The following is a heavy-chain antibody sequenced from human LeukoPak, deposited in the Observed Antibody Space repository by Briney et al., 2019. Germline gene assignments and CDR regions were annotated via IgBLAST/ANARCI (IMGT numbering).Heavy chain of an antibody. D-gene: IGHD3-22*01. Sequence: PSETLSLTCIVSGGSISRSSYYWGWIRQSPGKGLEWIGSIYYSGSTYYNPSLKSRVTISVDTSKNQFSLKLSSVTAADTAVYYCARSLYYFDRSGYCYWGQGTLVTVSS. CDR1: GGSISRSSYY. CDR2: IYYSGST. CDR3: ARSLYYFDRSGYCY. J-gene: IGHJ4*02. V-gene: IGHV4-39*01.